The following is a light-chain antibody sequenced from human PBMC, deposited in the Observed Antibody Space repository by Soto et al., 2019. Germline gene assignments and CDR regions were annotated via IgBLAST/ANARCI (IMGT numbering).Light chain of an antibody. J-gene: IGLJ1*01. Sequence: QSVLTQPPSASGSPGQSVTISCTGTSSDVGAYNYVSWYQQLPGKAPKLIIYEVSKRPSGVPDRFSGSKSGNTASLTVSGLQAEDEADYYCTSYAGTYIFFYDFGTGTKVTVL. V-gene: IGLV2-8*01. CDR3: TSYAGTYIFFYD. CDR2: EVS. CDR1: SSDVGAYNY.